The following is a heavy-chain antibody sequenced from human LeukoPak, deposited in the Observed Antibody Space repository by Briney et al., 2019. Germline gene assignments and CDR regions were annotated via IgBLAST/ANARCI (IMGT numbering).Heavy chain of an antibody. J-gene: IGHJ4*02. V-gene: IGHV3-30*04. Sequence: GGSLRLSCAASGFTLSNYAMHWIRQAPGKGLEWVAVIGYDGLNKYYADSVKGRFTISRDDSQNTVYLQMNSLRREDTAVYYCARDNTGAVAGTGAFDYWGQGALVTVSS. D-gene: IGHD6-19*01. CDR1: GFTLSNYA. CDR2: IGYDGLNK. CDR3: ARDNTGAVAGTGAFDY.